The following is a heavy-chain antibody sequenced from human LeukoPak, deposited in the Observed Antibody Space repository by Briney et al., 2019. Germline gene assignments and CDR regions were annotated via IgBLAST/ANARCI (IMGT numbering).Heavy chain of an antibody. Sequence: PGGSLRLSCAVSGFTFSSYAMSWVRQAPGKGLEWVSTISGSGVGTFYADSVKGRFTISRDNSKYTLYLQMNSLRAEDTAVYYCAKDSSSSGVDFDYWGQGTPVTVSS. J-gene: IGHJ4*02. D-gene: IGHD6-6*01. CDR2: ISGSGVGT. V-gene: IGHV3-23*01. CDR3: AKDSSSSGVDFDY. CDR1: GFTFSSYA.